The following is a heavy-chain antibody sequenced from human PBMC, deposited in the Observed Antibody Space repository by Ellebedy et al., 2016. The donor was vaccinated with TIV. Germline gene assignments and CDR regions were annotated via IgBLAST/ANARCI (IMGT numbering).Heavy chain of an antibody. V-gene: IGHV3-7*01. J-gene: IGHJ6*02. CDR3: ARPDYYYYSMDV. CDR1: GFTFSSYW. Sequence: PGGSLRLSCTASGFTFSSYWMSWVRQAPGKGLEWVANIKKDGSEKYYVDSVKGRFTISRDNAKNSLYLQMNSLRAEDTAVYYCARPDYYYYSMDVWGQGTTVTVSS. CDR2: IKKDGSEK.